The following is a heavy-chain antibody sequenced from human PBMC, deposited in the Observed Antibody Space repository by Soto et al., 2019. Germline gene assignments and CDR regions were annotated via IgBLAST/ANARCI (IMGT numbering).Heavy chain of an antibody. Sequence: EVQLLESGGGLVQPGGSLRLSCAASGFTFNNYAMTWVRQAPGKGLEWVSAMSGGGDTTSYADSVKGRLTVSRDGSKNTLYLQMSSLRAEDTALYYCAKGRGGSGSLTPRVDLWGQGTLVTVSS. CDR1: GFTFNNYA. CDR3: AKGRGGSGSLTPRVDL. J-gene: IGHJ4*02. V-gene: IGHV3-23*01. D-gene: IGHD3-10*01. CDR2: MSGGGDTT.